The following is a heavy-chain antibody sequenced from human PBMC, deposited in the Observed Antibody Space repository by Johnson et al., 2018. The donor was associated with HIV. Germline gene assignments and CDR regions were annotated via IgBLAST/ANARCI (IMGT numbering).Heavy chain of an antibody. CDR3: VSSAQWSGWPPGAFDI. D-gene: IGHD6-19*01. CDR1: GFTFSSYA. J-gene: IGHJ3*02. Sequence: QMLLVESGGGVVQPGRSLRLSCAASGFTFSSYAMHWIRQAPGKGLEWVAVISSDESNKYYADSVKGRFTISRDNSKNTLYLQMNSLRAEDTAVYYCVSSAQWSGWPPGAFDIWGQGTMVTVSS. V-gene: IGHV3-30*04. CDR2: ISSDESNK.